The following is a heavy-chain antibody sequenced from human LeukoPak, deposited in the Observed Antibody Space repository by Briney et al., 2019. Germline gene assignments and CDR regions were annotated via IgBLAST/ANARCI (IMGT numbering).Heavy chain of an antibody. J-gene: IGHJ4*02. CDR3: AKDYDILTGSEY. CDR2: ISGSSGST. Sequence: PGGSLRLSCAASGFTFSSYAMSWVRQAPGKGLEWVSAISGSSGSTYHADSVKGRFTISRDNSKNTLYLQMNSLRAEDTAVYYCAKDYDILTGSEYWGREPWSPSPQ. CDR1: GFTFSSYA. D-gene: IGHD3-9*01. V-gene: IGHV3-23*01.